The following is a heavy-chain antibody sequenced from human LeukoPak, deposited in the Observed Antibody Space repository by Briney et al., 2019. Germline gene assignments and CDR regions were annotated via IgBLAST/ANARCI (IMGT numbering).Heavy chain of an antibody. CDR2: ISYDGSNK. CDR1: GLILSNYP. J-gene: IGHJ4*02. CDR3: ARNGGYSYGYDPYYFDY. V-gene: IGHV3-30*04. Sequence: GGSLRLSCEASGLILSNYPMHWVRQAPGKGLEWVAVISYDGSNKYYAESVKGRFTISRDNYKNTLYLQMNSLRAEDTAVYYCARNGGYSYGYDPYYFDYWGQGTLVTVSS. D-gene: IGHD5-18*01.